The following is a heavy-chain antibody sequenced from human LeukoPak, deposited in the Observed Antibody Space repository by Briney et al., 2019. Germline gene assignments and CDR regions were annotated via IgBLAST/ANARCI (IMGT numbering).Heavy chain of an antibody. J-gene: IGHJ4*02. CDR3: ARGYDSSAYYPFNY. D-gene: IGHD3-22*01. CDR1: GGSFSGYY. CDR2: INHSGST. Sequence: SETLSLTCAVYGGSFSGYYWSWIRQPPGKGLEWIGEINHSGSTNYNPSLKSRVTISVDTSKNQFSLKLSSVTAADTAVYYCARGYDSSAYYPFNYWGQGTLVTVSS. V-gene: IGHV4-34*01.